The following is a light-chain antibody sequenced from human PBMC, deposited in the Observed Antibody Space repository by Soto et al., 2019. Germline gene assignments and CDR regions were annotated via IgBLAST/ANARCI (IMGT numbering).Light chain of an antibody. CDR2: ATY. CDR1: QDISTY. CDR3: QQFNSYPPDT. Sequence: QLTQSPSSLSASVGDRVTITCRASQDISTYLAWYQQKPGKAPTLLIYATYTLQSGVPSRFSGGGFGTDFTLTINSLQPEDFATYYCQQFNSYPPDTFGQGTKLEIK. V-gene: IGKV1-9*01. J-gene: IGKJ2*01.